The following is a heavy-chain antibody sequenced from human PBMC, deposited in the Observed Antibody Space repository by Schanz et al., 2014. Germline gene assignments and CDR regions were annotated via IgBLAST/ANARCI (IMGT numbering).Heavy chain of an antibody. CDR3: ARDGGEVVRGVIEGVNHYYYGMDV. J-gene: IGHJ6*02. D-gene: IGHD3-10*01. CDR1: GYTFISYG. Sequence: QVQLVQSGAEVKKPGASVKVSCKASGYTFISYGIKWVRQAPGQGLEWMGWISAYNGHTDYAQKLQGRVTLTTDTSTSTAYMELRNLRFDDTAVYYCARDGGEVVRGVIEGVNHYYYGMDVWGQGTTVTVSS. V-gene: IGHV1-18*01. CDR2: ISAYNGHT.